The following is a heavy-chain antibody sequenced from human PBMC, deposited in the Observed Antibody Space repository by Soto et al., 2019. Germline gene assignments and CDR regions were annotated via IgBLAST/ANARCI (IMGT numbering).Heavy chain of an antibody. V-gene: IGHV3-23*01. CDR3: LRKVLGSTTLPSYWYFDL. D-gene: IGHD3-10*01. J-gene: IGHJ2*01. Sequence: EVQLLESGGGLVQPGGSLRLSCEGSGFTFINYAMNWVRQAPGKGLEWVSAVSGGGDATFYADSVKGRFTISKDNSKNTVTLHISSLGVDDTAVYSCLRKVLGSTTLPSYWYFDLWGRGTLVTVSS. CDR1: GFTFINYA. CDR2: VSGGGDAT.